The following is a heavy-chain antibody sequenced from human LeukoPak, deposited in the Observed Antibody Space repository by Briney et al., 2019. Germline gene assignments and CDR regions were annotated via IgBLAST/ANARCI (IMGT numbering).Heavy chain of an antibody. V-gene: IGHV4-4*07. D-gene: IGHD3-22*01. CDR3: AGSSGGKYDSSGYSNWFDP. CDR1: GGSISSYY. Sequence: SETLSLTCTVSGGSISSYYWSWIRQPAGKGLEWIGRIYTSGSTNYNPSLKSRVTMSVDTSKNQFSLKLSSVTAADTAVYYCAGSSGGKYDSSGYSNWFDPWGQGTLVTVSS. J-gene: IGHJ5*02. CDR2: IYTSGST.